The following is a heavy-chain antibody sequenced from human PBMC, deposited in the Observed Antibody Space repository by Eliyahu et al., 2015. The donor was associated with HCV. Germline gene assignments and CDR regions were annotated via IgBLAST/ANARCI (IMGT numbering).Heavy chain of an antibody. D-gene: IGHD3-10*02. V-gene: IGHV1-8*01. CDR3: ASVPGGRWYYYYGMDV. CDR2: MNPNSGXT. J-gene: IGHJ6*02. Sequence: QVQLVQSGAEVKKPGASVKVSCXASGYTFTXYXIXWVRQATGQGLEWMGWMNPNSGXTGYAQKFQGRVTMTRNTSISTAYMELSSLRSEDTAVYYCASVPGGRWYYYYGMDVWGQGTTVTVSS. CDR1: GYTFTXYX.